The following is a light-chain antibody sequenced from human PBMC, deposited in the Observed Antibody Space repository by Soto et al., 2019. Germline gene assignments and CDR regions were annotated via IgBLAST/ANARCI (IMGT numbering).Light chain of an antibody. Sequence: DIQMTQSPSTLSGSVGDRVTITCRASQTISSWLAWYQQKPGKAPKLLIYKASTLKSGVPSRFSGSGSGTEFTLTTGSLQPDDFATYYCQHYNSYRWAFGQGTKVDIK. J-gene: IGKJ1*01. CDR3: QHYNSYRWA. CDR2: KAS. V-gene: IGKV1-5*03. CDR1: QTISSW.